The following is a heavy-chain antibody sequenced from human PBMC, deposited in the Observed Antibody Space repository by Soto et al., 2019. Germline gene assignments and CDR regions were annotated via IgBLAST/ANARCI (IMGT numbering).Heavy chain of an antibody. Sequence: QVQLQESGPGLVKPSQTLSLTCTVSGGSINSGGYYWSWIRQHPGEGLEWIGYIYNSGSTYYNPSLKIRITISVDTSKNQFTLKLSSVTVADTAVYYCAREEVAYYGSGSYNWFDPWGQGTLVTVSS. D-gene: IGHD3-10*01. CDR3: AREEVAYYGSGSYNWFDP. J-gene: IGHJ5*02. CDR2: IYNSGST. V-gene: IGHV4-31*03. CDR1: GGSINSGGYY.